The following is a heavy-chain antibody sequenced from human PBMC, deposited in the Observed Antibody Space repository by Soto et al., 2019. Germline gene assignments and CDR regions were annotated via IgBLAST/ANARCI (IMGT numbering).Heavy chain of an antibody. CDR2: IYYSGST. J-gene: IGHJ3*02. V-gene: IGHV4-59*01. Sequence: TQYLRRNYSGASLSRYYESWFRQPPGKGLEWIGYIYYSGSTNYNPSLKSRVTISVDTSKNQFSLKLSSVTAADTAGYYCARVLTMGRPWAFDICGQGTMVT. D-gene: IGHD3-10*01. CDR1: GASLSRYY. CDR3: ARVLTMGRPWAFDI.